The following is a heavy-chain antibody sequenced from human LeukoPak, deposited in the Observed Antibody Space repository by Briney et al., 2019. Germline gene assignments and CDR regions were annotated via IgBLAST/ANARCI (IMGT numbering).Heavy chain of an antibody. CDR2: IRCGGSST. J-gene: IGHJ4*02. V-gene: IGHV3-23*01. CDR3: ATKAAPSRDNPFDY. Sequence: GGSLRPSCAASGFTFSGYSISWVRQAPGKGLEWVSSIRCGGSSTYYADSVKGRFTISRDNSKNTLYLQMNSLRAEDTAVYYCATKAAPSRDNPFDYWGQGTLVTVSS. D-gene: IGHD6-25*01. CDR1: GFTFSGYS.